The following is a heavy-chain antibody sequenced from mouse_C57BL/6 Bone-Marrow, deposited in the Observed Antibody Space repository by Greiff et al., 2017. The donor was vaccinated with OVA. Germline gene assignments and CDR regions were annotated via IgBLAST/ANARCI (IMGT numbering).Heavy chain of an antibody. Sequence: EVKLVESGGGLVQSGRSLRLSCATSGFTSSDFYMEWVRQAPGKGLEWIAASRNKANDYTTEYSASVKGRFIVSRDTSQSILYLQMNALRAEDTAIYYCARDDYYWYFDVWGTGTTVTVSS. V-gene: IGHV7-1*01. CDR2: SRNKANDYTT. J-gene: IGHJ1*03. CDR1: GFTSSDFY. CDR3: ARDDYYWYFDV.